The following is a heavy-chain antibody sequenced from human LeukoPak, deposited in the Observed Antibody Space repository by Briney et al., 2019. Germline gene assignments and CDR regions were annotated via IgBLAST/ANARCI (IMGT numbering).Heavy chain of an antibody. J-gene: IGHJ6*04. Sequence: GGSLRLSCVASGFTFSSYAMGWVRQAPGKGLEWVSAISGSGGSTYYADSVKGRFTISRDNSKNTLYLQMNSLRVEDTAVYSCAKDPSYDYGMDVWGKGTTVTVSS. CDR1: GFTFSSYA. CDR3: AKDPSYDYGMDV. V-gene: IGHV3-23*01. CDR2: ISGSGGST.